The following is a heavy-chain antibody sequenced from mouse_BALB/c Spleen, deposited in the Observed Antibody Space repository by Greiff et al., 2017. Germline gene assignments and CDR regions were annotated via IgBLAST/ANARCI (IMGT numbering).Heavy chain of an antibody. J-gene: IGHJ4*01. D-gene: IGHD6-5*01. CDR2: ISSGGST. CDR1: GFTFSSYA. V-gene: IGHV5-6-5*01. CDR3: ARVMHYYAMDY. Sequence: EVKLQESGGGLVKPGGSLKLSCAASGFTFSSYAMSWVRQTPEKRLEWVASISSGGSTYYPDSVKGRFTIARDNARNILYQQMSSLRSEDTAMYYGARVMHYYAMDYWGQGTSVTVSS.